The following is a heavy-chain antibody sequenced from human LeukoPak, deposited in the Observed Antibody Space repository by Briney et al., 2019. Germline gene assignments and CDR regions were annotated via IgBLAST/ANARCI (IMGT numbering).Heavy chain of an antibody. CDR1: GFTVSSNY. V-gene: IGHV3-66*02. CDR3: AREYYDFWSGYR. CDR2: IYSGGST. Sequence: GGSLRLSCAASGFTVSSNYMSWVRQAPGKGLEWVSVIYSGGSTYYADSVKGRFTISRDNSKNTLYPQMNSLRAEDTAVYYCAREYYDFWSGYRWGQGTLVTVSS. D-gene: IGHD3-3*01. J-gene: IGHJ4*02.